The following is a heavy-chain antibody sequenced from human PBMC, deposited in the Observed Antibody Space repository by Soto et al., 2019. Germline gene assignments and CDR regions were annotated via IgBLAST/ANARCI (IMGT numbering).Heavy chain of an antibody. Sequence: SETLSLTCTVSGGSISSSDYLWGWIRQPPGKRLEWIGNIYYHGSTHYNPSLQSRVTISVDTSNNQLSLKLRSVTAADTAVYYCARHDGFSSGWIFDYWGHGTLVTVSS. CDR3: ARHDGFSSGWIFDY. V-gene: IGHV4-39*01. CDR2: IYYHGST. D-gene: IGHD6-19*01. J-gene: IGHJ4*01. CDR1: GGSISSSDYL.